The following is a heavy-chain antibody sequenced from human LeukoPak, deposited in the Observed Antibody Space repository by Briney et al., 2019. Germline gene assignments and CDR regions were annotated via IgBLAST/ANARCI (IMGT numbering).Heavy chain of an antibody. D-gene: IGHD2-8*01. CDR1: GGSFSGYY. CDR2: INHSGST. V-gene: IGHV4-34*01. Sequence: SETLSLTCAVYGGSFSGYYWSWIRQPPGKGLEWIGEINHSGSTNYNPSLKSRVTISVDTSKNQFSLKLSSVTAADTAVYYCARVGGPYCTNGVCYYYYYMDVWGKGTTVTVSS. CDR3: ARVGGPYCTNGVCYYYYYMDV. J-gene: IGHJ6*03.